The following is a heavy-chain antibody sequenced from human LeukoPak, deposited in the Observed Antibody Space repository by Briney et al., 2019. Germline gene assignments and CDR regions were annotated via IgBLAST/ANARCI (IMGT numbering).Heavy chain of an antibody. CDR1: GGSISSSSYY. CDR2: IYYSGST. Sequence: SETLSLTCTVSGGSISSSSYYWGWIRQPPGKGLEWIGSIYYSGSTYYNPSLKSRVTISVDTSKNQFSLKLTSVTAADTAIYYCGKTDIYFNPIDYWGPGSLVTVSS. CDR3: GKTDIYFNPIDY. V-gene: IGHV4-39*07. D-gene: IGHD3-9*01. J-gene: IGHJ4*02.